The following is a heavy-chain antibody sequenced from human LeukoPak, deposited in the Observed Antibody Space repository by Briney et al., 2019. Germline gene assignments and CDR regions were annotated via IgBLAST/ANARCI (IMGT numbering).Heavy chain of an antibody. V-gene: IGHV3-48*01. J-gene: IGHJ3*02. CDR2: ISSSSSTI. CDR1: GFTFSTYS. CDR3: AKEIGPLDAFDI. Sequence: GGSLRLSCAASGFTFSTYSMNWVRQAPGKGLEWVSYISSSSSTIYYADSVKGRFTISRDNSKNTLYLQMNSLRAEDTAVYYCAKEIGPLDAFDIWGQGTMVTVSS. D-gene: IGHD3-10*01.